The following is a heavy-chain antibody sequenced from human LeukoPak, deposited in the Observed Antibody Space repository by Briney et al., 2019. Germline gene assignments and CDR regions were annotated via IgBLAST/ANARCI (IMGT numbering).Heavy chain of an antibody. CDR2: ISSSSSTI. D-gene: IGHD3-22*01. CDR3: ARAYYDSSGYHYFDY. CDR1: GFTFSSYS. V-gene: IGHV3-48*01. Sequence: GGSLRLSCAASGFTFSSYSMNWVRQAPGKGLEWVSYISSSSSTIYYADSVKGRFTISRDNAKNSLYLQMNSLRAEDTAVYYCARAYYDSSGYHYFDYWGQGTLVTVSS. J-gene: IGHJ4*02.